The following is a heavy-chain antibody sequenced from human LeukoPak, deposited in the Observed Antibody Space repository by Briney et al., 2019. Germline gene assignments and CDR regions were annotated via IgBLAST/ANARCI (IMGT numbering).Heavy chain of an antibody. CDR3: ARDNPEPHLGYFDY. J-gene: IGHJ4*02. D-gene: IGHD1-14*01. V-gene: IGHV3-21*01. Sequence: GESLRLSCAASGFTFSSYSMNWVRQAPGKGLEWVSSISSSSSYIYYADSVKGRFTISRDNAKNSLYLQMNSLRAEDTAVYYCARDNPEPHLGYFDYWGQGTLVTVSS. CDR2: ISSSSSYI. CDR1: GFTFSSYS.